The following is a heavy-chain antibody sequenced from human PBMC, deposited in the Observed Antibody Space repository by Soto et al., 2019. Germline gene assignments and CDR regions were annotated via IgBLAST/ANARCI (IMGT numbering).Heavy chain of an antibody. CDR3: AKIYGMDV. V-gene: IGHV3-72*01. CDR1: GFTFSDHY. J-gene: IGHJ6*02. CDR2: IKDKTNSYTT. Sequence: GGSLRLSCAASGFTFSDHYMDWVRQAPGKGLEWVGRIKDKTNSYTTQYAPSVKGRFTISRDDSKNSLYLQMNSLKTEDTAVYYCAKIYGMDVWGQGTMVTVSS.